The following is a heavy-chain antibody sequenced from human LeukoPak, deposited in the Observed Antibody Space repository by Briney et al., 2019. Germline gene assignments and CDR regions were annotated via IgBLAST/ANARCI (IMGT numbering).Heavy chain of an antibody. V-gene: IGHV4-39*01. D-gene: IGHD2-21*01. CDR2: MRHSGGG. CDR3: ARHSGLGVVSPYFDF. CDR1: GDSVSRSGPS. J-gene: IGHJ4*02. Sequence: TSETLSLTCTVSGDSVSRSGPSWGWIRQSPGKGLQWIGTMRHSGGGHYNPSLLSRVIISIDTSQNHFSLRLFSVTATDTAVYYCARHSGLGVVSPYFDFWGQGILVTVSS.